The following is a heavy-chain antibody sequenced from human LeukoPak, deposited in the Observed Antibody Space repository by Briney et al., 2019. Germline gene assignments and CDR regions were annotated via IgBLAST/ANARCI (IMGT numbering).Heavy chain of an antibody. CDR2: ISSSSSYI. Sequence: GSLRLSCAASGFTFSSYSMNWVRQAPGKGLEWVSSISSSSSYIYYADSVKGRFTISRDNAKNSLYLQMNSLRVEDTAVYYCARGSSSSLYDYWGQGTLVTVSS. J-gene: IGHJ4*02. CDR3: ARGSSSSLYDY. CDR1: GFTFSSYS. D-gene: IGHD6-13*01. V-gene: IGHV3-21*01.